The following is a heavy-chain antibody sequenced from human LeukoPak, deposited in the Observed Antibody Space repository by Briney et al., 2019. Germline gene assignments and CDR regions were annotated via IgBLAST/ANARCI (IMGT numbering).Heavy chain of an antibody. CDR2: IYSGGST. D-gene: IGHD2/OR15-2a*01. J-gene: IGHJ4*02. CDR1: GFTASSNY. Sequence: PGGSLRLSCAASGFTASSNYMSWVRQAPGKGLEWVSVIYSGGSTYYADSVKGRFTISRDNSKNTLYLQMNSLRAEDTAVYYCAKVGTVYFPLDFWGQGTLVTVSS. V-gene: IGHV3-53*01. CDR3: AKVGTVYFPLDF.